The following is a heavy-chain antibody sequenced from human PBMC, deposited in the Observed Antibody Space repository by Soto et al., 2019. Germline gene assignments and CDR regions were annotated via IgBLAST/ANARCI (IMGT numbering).Heavy chain of an antibody. Sequence: PGGSLILSCVASGFPFDSYGIHWVRRAPGKGLEWVATIGFAGNNKYYADSVKGRFTISRDNSKNTLYLHINSLKVDDTAMYYCARARSTGWHYFDNCGPGTLVTVSS. J-gene: IGHJ4*02. V-gene: IGHV3-33*01. CDR3: ARARSTGWHYFDN. CDR2: IGFAGNNK. CDR1: GFPFDSYG. D-gene: IGHD6-19*01.